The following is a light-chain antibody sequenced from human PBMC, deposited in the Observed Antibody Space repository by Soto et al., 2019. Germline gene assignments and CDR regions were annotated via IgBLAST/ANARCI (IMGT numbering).Light chain of an antibody. CDR1: QSVSSN. J-gene: IGKJ2*01. Sequence: EIVMTQSPTTLSVSPGERATLSCRASQSVSSNLAWYQQRPGQAPRLLIFGASTRATGIPARFSGSWSGTEFTLTISSLQSEDFAVYYCQQYRNWPYTFGQGTKLEIK. V-gene: IGKV3-15*01. CDR2: GAS. CDR3: QQYRNWPYT.